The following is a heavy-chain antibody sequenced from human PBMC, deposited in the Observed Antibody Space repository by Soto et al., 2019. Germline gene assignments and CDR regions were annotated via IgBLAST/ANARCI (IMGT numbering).Heavy chain of an antibody. J-gene: IGHJ3*02. CDR3: AREGGDIVVVGAFDI. D-gene: IGHD2-15*01. V-gene: IGHV1-18*01. Sequence: GASVKVSCKASGYTFTIYGISWVRQAPGQGLEWMGWISAYNGNTNYAQKLQGRVTMTTDTSTSTAYMELRSLRSDDTAVYYCAREGGDIVVVGAFDIWGQGTMVTVSS. CDR1: GYTFTIYG. CDR2: ISAYNGNT.